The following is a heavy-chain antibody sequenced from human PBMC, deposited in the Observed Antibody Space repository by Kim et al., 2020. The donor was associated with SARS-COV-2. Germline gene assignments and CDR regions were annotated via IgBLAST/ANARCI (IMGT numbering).Heavy chain of an antibody. CDR2: ISSSSSYI. J-gene: IGHJ5*02. Sequence: GGSLRLSCAASGFTFSTYSMNWVRQAPGKGLEWVSSISSSSSYIYYADSVKGRFTISRDNAKNSLYLQMNSLRAEDTAVYYCARELAITMVRGATPGGSWGQGTLVTVSS. CDR1: GFTFSTYS. D-gene: IGHD3-10*01. V-gene: IGHV3-21*01. CDR3: ARELAITMVRGATPGGS.